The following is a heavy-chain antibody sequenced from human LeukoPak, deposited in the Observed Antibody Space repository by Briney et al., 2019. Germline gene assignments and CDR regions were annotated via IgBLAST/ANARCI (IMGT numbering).Heavy chain of an antibody. CDR2: IYTSGST. CDR3: ARYFQYYYDSSGYSDAFDI. Sequence: PSETLSLTCTVSGGSISSYYWSWIRQPAGKGLEWIGRIYTSGSTNYNPSLKSRVTMSVDTSKNQFSLKLSSVTAADTAVYYCARYFQYYYDSSGYSDAFDIWGQGTMLTVSS. D-gene: IGHD3-22*01. J-gene: IGHJ3*02. CDR1: GGSISSYY. V-gene: IGHV4-4*07.